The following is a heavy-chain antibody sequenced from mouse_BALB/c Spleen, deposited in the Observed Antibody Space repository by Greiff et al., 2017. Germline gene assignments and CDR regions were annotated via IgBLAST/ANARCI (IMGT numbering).Heavy chain of an antibody. V-gene: IGHV1-7*01. CDR2: INPSTGYT. CDR1: GYTFTSYW. J-gene: IGHJ1*01. D-gene: IGHD1-1*01. CDR3: AKGYYYGSRKNWYFDV. Sequence: QVQLKESGAELAKPGASVKMSCKASGYTFTSYWMHWVKQRPGQGLEWIGYINPSTGYTEYNQKFKDKATLTADKSSSTAYMQLSSLTSEDSAVYYCAKGYYYGSRKNWYFDVWGAGTTVTVSS.